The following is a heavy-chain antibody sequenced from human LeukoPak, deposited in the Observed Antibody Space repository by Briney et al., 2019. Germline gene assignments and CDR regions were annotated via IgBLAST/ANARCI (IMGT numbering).Heavy chain of an antibody. CDR2: INPNSGGT. CDR3: ARGFRFDP. V-gene: IGHV1-2*02. CDR1: GYSFIDFY. J-gene: IGHJ5*02. Sequence: GASVKVSCKASGYSFIDFYIHFVRQAPGQGLEWMGWINPNSGGTNYAQKFQGRVTMTRDTSISTAYMELSSLRSEDTAVYYCARGFRFDPWGQGTLVTVSS.